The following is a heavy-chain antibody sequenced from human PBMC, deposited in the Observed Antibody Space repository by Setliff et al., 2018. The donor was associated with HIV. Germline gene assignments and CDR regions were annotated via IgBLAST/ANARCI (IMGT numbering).Heavy chain of an antibody. J-gene: IGHJ6*03. D-gene: IGHD1-26*01. CDR1: GGTFSSYA. Sequence: ASVKVSCKTSGGTFSSYAISWVRQAPGQGLEWMGWINAYNGNTNYAQELQGRVTMTTDTSTSTVYMELRSLRSDATAVYYCSSEGYSGSYFNYYYYLDVCGKGTTVTVSS. V-gene: IGHV1-18*01. CDR3: SSEGYSGSYFNYYYYLDV. CDR2: INAYNGNT.